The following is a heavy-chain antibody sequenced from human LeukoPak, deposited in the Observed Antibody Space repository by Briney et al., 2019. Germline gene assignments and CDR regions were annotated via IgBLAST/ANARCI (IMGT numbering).Heavy chain of an antibody. CDR2: INPNSGGT. D-gene: IGHD3-10*01. CDR3: ATNLYASGSFFGRFDY. Sequence: ASVKVSCKASGYTFTGYYMHWVRQAPGQGLEWMGWINPNSGGTNYSQKFQGRVTMTRDTSISTAYMELSRLTSDDTAVYYCATNLYASGSFFGRFDYWGQGTLVTVSS. CDR1: GYTFTGYY. J-gene: IGHJ4*02. V-gene: IGHV1-2*02.